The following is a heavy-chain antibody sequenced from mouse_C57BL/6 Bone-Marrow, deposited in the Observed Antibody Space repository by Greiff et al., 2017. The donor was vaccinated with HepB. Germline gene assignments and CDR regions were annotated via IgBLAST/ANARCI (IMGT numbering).Heavy chain of an antibody. D-gene: IGHD2-9*01. CDR2: IWSGGST. CDR3: ARPAYYGYGYAMDY. Sequence: VQLQESGPGLVQPSQSLSITCTVSGFSLTSYGVHWVRQSPGKGLEWLGVIWSGGSTDYNAAFISRLSISKDNSKSQVFFKMNSLQADDTAIYYCARPAYYGYGYAMDYWGQGTSVTVSS. J-gene: IGHJ4*01. CDR1: GFSLTSYG. V-gene: IGHV2-2*01.